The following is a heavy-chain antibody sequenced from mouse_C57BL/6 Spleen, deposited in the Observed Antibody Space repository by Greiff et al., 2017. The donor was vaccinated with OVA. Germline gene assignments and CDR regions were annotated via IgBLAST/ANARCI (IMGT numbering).Heavy chain of an antibody. CDR3: ARGGYVSSSYYAMDY. D-gene: IGHD1-1*01. V-gene: IGHV5-17*01. CDR2: ISSGSSTI. CDR1: GFTFSDYG. Sequence: EVQLQESGGGLVKPGGSLKLSCAASGFTFSDYGMHWVRQAPEKGLEWVAYISSGSSTIYYADTVKGRFTISRDNAKNTLFLQMTSLRSEDTAMYYCARGGYVSSSYYAMDYWGQGTSVTVSS. J-gene: IGHJ4*01.